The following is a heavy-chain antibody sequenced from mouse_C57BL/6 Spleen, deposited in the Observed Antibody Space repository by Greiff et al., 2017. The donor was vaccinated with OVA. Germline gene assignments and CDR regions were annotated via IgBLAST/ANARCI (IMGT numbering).Heavy chain of an antibody. Sequence: QVQLQQPGAELVKPGASVKLSCKASGYTFTSYWMQWVKQRPGQGLEWIGEIDPSDSSTNYNQKFKGKATLTVDTSSSTAYMQLSSLTSEDSAVYYCARKLLPMDYWGQGTSVTVSS. J-gene: IGHJ4*01. V-gene: IGHV1-50*01. CDR3: ARKLLPMDY. CDR2: IDPSDSST. D-gene: IGHD1-1*01. CDR1: GYTFTSYW.